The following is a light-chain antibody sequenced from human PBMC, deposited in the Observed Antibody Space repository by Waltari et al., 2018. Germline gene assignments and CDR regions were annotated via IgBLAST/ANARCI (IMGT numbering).Light chain of an antibody. CDR3: SSDAGSRTL. CDR2: DVS. CDR1: SSDIGGYNY. V-gene: IGLV2-14*03. J-gene: IGLJ2*01. Sequence: QAALTQPPSVSGSPGQSVSISCTGTSSDIGGYNYVSWYQQHPGRAPKLMIFDVSKRPSGVSDCFSGSKSGDPASLTISGLQAEDEADYYCSSDAGSRTLFAGGTRLTVL.